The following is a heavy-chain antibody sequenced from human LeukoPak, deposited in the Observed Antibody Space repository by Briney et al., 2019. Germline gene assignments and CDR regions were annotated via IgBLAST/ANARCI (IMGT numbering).Heavy chain of an antibody. J-gene: IGHJ3*02. CDR1: GFTFSSYW. CDR2: TNSDGSST. D-gene: IGHD3-22*01. Sequence: GGSLRLSCAASGFTFSSYWMHWVRQALGKGLVWVSRTNSDGSSTSYADSVKGRFTISRDNAKNTLYLQMNSLRAEDTAVYYCAREGYYDSSGYWGHDAFDIWGQGTMVTVSS. V-gene: IGHV3-74*01. CDR3: AREGYYDSSGYWGHDAFDI.